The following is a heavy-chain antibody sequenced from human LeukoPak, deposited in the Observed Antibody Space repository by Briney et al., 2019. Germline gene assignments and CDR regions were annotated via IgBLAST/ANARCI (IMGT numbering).Heavy chain of an antibody. D-gene: IGHD2-15*01. J-gene: IGHJ3*02. V-gene: IGHV3-21*01. Sequence: PGGSLRLSCAASGFTFSSYSVNWVRQAPGRGLEWVSSISERSSYIYYADSMKGRFTISRDNAKNSLYLQINTLRPEDTAVYYCARSNGRQNDAFEIWGQGTVVTVSS. CDR3: ARSNGRQNDAFEI. CDR1: GFTFSSYS. CDR2: ISERSSYI.